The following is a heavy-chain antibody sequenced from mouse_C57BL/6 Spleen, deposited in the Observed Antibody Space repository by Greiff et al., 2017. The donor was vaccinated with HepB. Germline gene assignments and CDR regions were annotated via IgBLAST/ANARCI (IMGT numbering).Heavy chain of an antibody. CDR2: ISDGGSYT. J-gene: IGHJ2*01. CDR3: ARDRSGSSFDD. V-gene: IGHV5-4*01. Sequence: EVQVVESGGGLVKPGGSLKLSCAASGFTFSSYAMSWVRQTPEKRLEWVATISDGGSYTYYPDNVKGRFTISRDNAKNNLYLQMSHLKSEDTAMYYCARDRSGSSFDDWGQGTTLTVSS. CDR1: GFTFSSYA. D-gene: IGHD1-1*01.